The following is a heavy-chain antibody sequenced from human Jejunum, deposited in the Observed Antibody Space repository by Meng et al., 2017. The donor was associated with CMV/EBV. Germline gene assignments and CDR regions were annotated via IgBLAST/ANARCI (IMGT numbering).Heavy chain of an antibody. CDR1: GCSYSNEA. D-gene: IGHD2-15*01. CDR2: LNGADS. Sequence: SCAAYGCSYSNEAMNWLCQAAGKGVEWVASLNGADSHYAESVKGRFTISRDNSKNTLYLQLSSLRVEDTAVYYCARIRSSPGGGDWGQGTQVTVSS. J-gene: IGHJ4*02. V-gene: IGHV3-23*01. CDR3: ARIRSSPGGGD.